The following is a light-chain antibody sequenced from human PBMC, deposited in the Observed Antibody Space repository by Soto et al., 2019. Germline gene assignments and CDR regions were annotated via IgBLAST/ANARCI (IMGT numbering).Light chain of an antibody. CDR2: GAS. CDR3: QHYSSSPPEFT. Sequence: EIVLTQSPGTLSLSPGEKATLSCRASQSVTSSSLAWYQQRPGQAPRLLIFGASYRATGIPDRFSGSGSGTDFTLTISRLEPEDFAVYYCQHYSSSPPEFTFGPGTKVDSK. CDR1: QSVTSSS. V-gene: IGKV3-20*01. J-gene: IGKJ3*01.